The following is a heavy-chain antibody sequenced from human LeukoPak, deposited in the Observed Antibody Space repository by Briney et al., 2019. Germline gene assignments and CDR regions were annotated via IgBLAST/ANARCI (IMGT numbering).Heavy chain of an antibody. CDR3: ASRYYYDSSGYGGHFDY. V-gene: IGHV4-34*01. D-gene: IGHD3-22*01. CDR1: GGSFSGYY. CDR2: INHSGST. J-gene: IGHJ4*02. Sequence: SETLSLTCAVYGGSFSGYYWSWIRQPPGKGLEWIGEINHSGSTNYNPSLKSRVTISVDTSKNQFSLKLSSVTAADTAVYYCASRYYYDSSGYGGHFDYWGQGTLVTVSS.